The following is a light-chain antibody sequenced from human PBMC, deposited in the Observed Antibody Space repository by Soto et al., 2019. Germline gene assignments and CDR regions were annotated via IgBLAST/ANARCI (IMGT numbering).Light chain of an antibody. CDR1: QSVSSY. Sequence: EIVLTQSPATLSLSPGERATLSCRASQSVSSYLAWSQQKPGQAPRLLIYDASNRATGIPARFSGSGSGTDFTLTITSLEPEDFAVYYCQQRSNWPPGSTFGPGTKVDIK. V-gene: IGKV3-11*01. J-gene: IGKJ3*01. CDR2: DAS. CDR3: QQRSNWPPGST.